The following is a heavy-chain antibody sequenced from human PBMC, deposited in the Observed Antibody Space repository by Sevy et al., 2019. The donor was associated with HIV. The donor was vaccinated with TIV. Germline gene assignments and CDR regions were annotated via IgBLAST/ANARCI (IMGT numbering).Heavy chain of an antibody. CDR3: ARYYYDSSGPASWFDP. CDR1: GGSTNTYF. J-gene: IGHJ5*02. D-gene: IGHD3-22*01. CDR2: IYNSGSS. V-gene: IGHV4-59*01. Sequence: SETLSLTCTVSGGSTNTYFWTWIRQPPGKGLEWIGYIYNSGSSNYNPSFKSRVTISVDTSKNQVSLKLSSVTAADTAVYYCARYYYDSSGPASWFDPWGQGTLVTVSS.